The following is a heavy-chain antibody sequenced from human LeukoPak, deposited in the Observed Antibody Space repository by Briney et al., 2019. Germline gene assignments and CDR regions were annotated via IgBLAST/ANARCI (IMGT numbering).Heavy chain of an antibody. CDR3: ARDPAPVVVTAIPDY. D-gene: IGHD2-21*02. CDR1: GFTFSSYG. CDR2: IWYDGSNK. J-gene: IGHJ4*02. V-gene: IGHV3-33*01. Sequence: GGSLRLSCAASGFTFSSYGMHWVRQAPGKGLEWVAVIWYDGSNKYYADSVKGRFTISRDNSKNTVYLQMNSLRAEDTAVYYCARDPAPVVVTAIPDYWGQGTLVTVSS.